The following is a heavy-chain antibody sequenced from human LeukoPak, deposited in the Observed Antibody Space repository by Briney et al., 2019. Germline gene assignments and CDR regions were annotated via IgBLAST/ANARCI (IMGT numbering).Heavy chain of an antibody. CDR1: GGTFSSYA. CDR3: ARAITVGALFDY. J-gene: IGHJ4*02. Sequence: SVKVSCKASGGTFSSYAISWVRQAPGQGLEWMGGIIPIFGTANYAQKFQGRVTITADESTSTAYMELSSLRSEDTAVYYCARAITVGALFDYWGQETLVTVSS. V-gene: IGHV1-69*13. CDR2: IIPIFGTA. D-gene: IGHD1-26*01.